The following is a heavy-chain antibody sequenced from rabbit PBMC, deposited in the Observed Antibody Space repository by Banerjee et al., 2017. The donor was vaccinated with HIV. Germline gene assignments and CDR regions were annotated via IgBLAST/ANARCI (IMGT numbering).Heavy chain of an antibody. V-gene: IGHV1S45*01. Sequence: QEQLEESGGDLVKPEGSLTLTCTASGFSFSSSYNMCWVRQAPGKGLEWIACIYTGSSGNTYYASWAKGRFTISKTSSTTVTLQMTSLTAADTATYFCARDLAGAIGWNFNLWGQGTLVTVS. CDR2: IYTGSSGNT. J-gene: IGHJ4*01. CDR1: GFSFSSSYN. D-gene: IGHD4-1*01. CDR3: ARDLAGAIGWNFNL.